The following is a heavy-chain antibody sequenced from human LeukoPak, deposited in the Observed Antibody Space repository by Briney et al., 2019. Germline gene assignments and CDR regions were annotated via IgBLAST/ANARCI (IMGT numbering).Heavy chain of an antibody. Sequence: VASVKVSCKASGGTFSSYAISWVRQAPGQGLEWMGRIIPIFGIANYAQKFQGRVTITADKSTSTAYMELSSLGSEDTAVYYCAREWGYPDYPWGQGTLVTVSS. CDR2: IIPIFGIA. CDR1: GGTFSSYA. J-gene: IGHJ5*02. CDR3: AREWGYPDYP. D-gene: IGHD5-18*01. V-gene: IGHV1-69*04.